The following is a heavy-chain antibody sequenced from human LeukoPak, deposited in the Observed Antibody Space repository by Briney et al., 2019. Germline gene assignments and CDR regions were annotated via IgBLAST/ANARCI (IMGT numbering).Heavy chain of an antibody. CDR3: ASLTQYQLLSYYYYYMDV. CDR2: INHSGST. J-gene: IGHJ6*03. Sequence: PSETLSLTCAVYGGSFSGYYWSWIRQPPGKGLEWIGEINHSGSTNYNPSLKSRVTISVDTSKNQFSLKLSSVTAADTAVYCCASLTQYQLLSYYYYYMDVWGKGTTVTVSS. CDR1: GGSFSGYY. V-gene: IGHV4-34*01. D-gene: IGHD2-2*01.